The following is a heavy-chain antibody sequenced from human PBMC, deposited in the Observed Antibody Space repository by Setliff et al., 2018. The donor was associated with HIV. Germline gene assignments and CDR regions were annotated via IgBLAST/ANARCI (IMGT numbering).Heavy chain of an antibody. D-gene: IGHD2-2*01. Sequence: SETLSLTCTVSGGSVGSSSYYWAWIRQPPGKGLEWIGSIYYTGNTKYNPSLESRATFSIDTSENQFSLRLASVTAADTAIYYCARDDSIVLVPAIMRGDGFDFWGQGRMVTVSS. CDR3: ARDDSIVLVPAIMRGDGFDF. CDR2: IYYTGNT. V-gene: IGHV4-39*07. J-gene: IGHJ3*01. CDR1: GGSVGSSSYY.